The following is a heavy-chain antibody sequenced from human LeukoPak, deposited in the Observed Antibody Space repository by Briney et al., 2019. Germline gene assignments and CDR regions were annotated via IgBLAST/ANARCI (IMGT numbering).Heavy chain of an antibody. CDR1: GYTFTSYY. J-gene: IGHJ5*02. V-gene: IGHV1-2*06. D-gene: IGHD6-19*01. CDR2: INPNSGGT. CDR3: ARDQWLVRGNWFDP. Sequence: GASVKVSCKASGYTFTSYYMHWVRQAPGQGLEWMGRINPNSGGTNYAQKFQGRVTMTRDTSISTAYMELSRLRSDDTAVYYCARDQWLVRGNWFDPWGQGTLVTVSS.